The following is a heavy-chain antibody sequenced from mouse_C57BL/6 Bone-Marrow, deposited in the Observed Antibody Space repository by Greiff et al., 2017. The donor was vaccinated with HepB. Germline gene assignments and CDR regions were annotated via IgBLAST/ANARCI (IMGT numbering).Heavy chain of an antibody. CDR1: GFSLTSYG. V-gene: IGHV2-2*01. CDR3: ARNYWFAY. CDR2: IWSGGST. Sequence: VKLQESGPGLVQPSQSLSITCTVSGFSLTSYGVHWVRQSPGKGLEWLGVIWSGGSTDYNAAFISRLSISKDNSKSQVFFKMNSLQADDTAIYYCARNYWFAYWGQGTLVTVSA. J-gene: IGHJ3*01.